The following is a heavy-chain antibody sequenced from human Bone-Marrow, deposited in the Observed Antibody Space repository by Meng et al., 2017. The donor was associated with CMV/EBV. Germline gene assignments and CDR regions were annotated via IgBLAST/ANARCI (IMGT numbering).Heavy chain of an antibody. D-gene: IGHD3-22*01. CDR1: GYTFTSYD. Sequence: GYTFTSYDISWVRQATGRGLEWMGWMNPNSGNTGYAQKFQGRVTMTRNTSISTAYMELSSLRSEDTAVYYCARGQNYYDSSGYYYGYWGQGTLVTVSS. J-gene: IGHJ4*02. CDR3: ARGQNYYDSSGYYYGY. CDR2: MNPNSGNT. V-gene: IGHV1-8*01.